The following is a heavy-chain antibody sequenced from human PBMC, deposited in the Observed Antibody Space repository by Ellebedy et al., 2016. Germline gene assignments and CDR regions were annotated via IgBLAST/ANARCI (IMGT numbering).Heavy chain of an antibody. D-gene: IGHD3-10*01. CDR3: ARDLSMRRITMVRGVIGY. CDR1: GYTFTNYY. Sequence: ASVKVSCKASGYTFTNYYMHWVRQAPGHGLEWMGIINPSGGSTNYAQKFQDRVTMTRDTSTSTVYMELTSLRSEDTAVYYCARDLSMRRITMVRGVIGYWGQGTLVTVSS. J-gene: IGHJ4*02. CDR2: INPSGGST. V-gene: IGHV1-46*01.